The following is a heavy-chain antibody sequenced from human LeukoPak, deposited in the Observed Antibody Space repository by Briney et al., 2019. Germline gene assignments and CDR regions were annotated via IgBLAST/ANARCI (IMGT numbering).Heavy chain of an antibody. Sequence: NSWETLSLTCAVYGGSFSGYYWSWIRQPPGKGLEWIGEINHSGSTNYNPSLKSRVTISVDTSKNQFSLKLSSVTAADTAVYYCASYSYGLKYWGQGTLVTVSS. CDR1: GGSFSGYY. D-gene: IGHD5-18*01. CDR3: ASYSYGLKY. J-gene: IGHJ4*02. CDR2: INHSGST. V-gene: IGHV4-34*01.